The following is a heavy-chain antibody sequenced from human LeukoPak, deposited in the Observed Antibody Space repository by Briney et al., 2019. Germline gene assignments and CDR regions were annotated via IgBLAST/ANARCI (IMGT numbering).Heavy chain of an antibody. CDR2: VNPNSGGT. J-gene: IGHJ4*02. Sequence: ASVKVFCKASGYTFTGYYMHWVRQAPGQGLEWMGWVNPNSGGTNYAQKFQGWVTMTRDTSISTAYMELSRLRSDDTAVYYCARESYGSGRLHYFDYWGQGTLVTVSS. CDR3: ARESYGSGRLHYFDY. D-gene: IGHD3-10*01. V-gene: IGHV1-2*04. CDR1: GYTFTGYY.